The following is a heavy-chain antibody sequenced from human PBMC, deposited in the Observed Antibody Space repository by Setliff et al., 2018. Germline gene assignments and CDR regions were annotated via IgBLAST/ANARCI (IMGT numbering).Heavy chain of an antibody. CDR1: GFTFSDYY. V-gene: IGHV3-11*01. CDR3: AKHGAYNDFLTGYNFYYDMDV. CDR2: ISSSGSTI. J-gene: IGHJ6*02. D-gene: IGHD3-9*01. Sequence: GGSLRLSCAASGFTFSDYYMNWIRQAPGKGLESVSYISSSGSTIYSADSVKGRFTISRDNAKNSLYLQMNSLRAEDTAVYYCAKHGAYNDFLTGYNFYYDMDVWGQGTTVTVSS.